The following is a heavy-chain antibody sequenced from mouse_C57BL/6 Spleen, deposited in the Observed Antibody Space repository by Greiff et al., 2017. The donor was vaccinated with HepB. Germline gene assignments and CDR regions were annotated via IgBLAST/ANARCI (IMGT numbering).Heavy chain of an antibody. V-gene: IGHV1-69*01. CDR2: IDPSDSYT. CDR3: ARSQLLGYSEAMDY. CDR1: GYTFTSYW. J-gene: IGHJ4*01. D-gene: IGHD4-1*01. Sequence: QVQLQQPGAELVMPGASVKLSCKASGYTFTSYWMHWVKQRPGQGLEWIGEIDPSDSYTNYNQKFKGKSTLTVDKSSRTAYMQLSSLTSEDSAVYYCARSQLLGYSEAMDYWGQGTSVTVSS.